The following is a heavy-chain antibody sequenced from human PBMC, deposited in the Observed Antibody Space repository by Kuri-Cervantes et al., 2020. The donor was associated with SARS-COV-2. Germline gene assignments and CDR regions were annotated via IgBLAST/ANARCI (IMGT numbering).Heavy chain of an antibody. V-gene: IGHV3-74*01. CDR2: INSDGSST. CDR1: GFTFSSYW. CDR3: ARDRDRHFDY. D-gene: IGHD2-21*01. J-gene: IGHJ4*02. Sequence: GESLKISCAASGFTFSSYWMHWVRQAPGKGLVWVSRINSDGSSTSYADSVKGRFTISRDNSKYTLYLQMNSLRAEDTAVYYCARDRDRHFDYWGQGTLVTVSS.